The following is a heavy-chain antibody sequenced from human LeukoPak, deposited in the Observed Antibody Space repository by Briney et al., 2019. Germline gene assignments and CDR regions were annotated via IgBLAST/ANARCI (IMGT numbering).Heavy chain of an antibody. CDR1: GFTFSNYA. V-gene: IGHV3-23*01. D-gene: IGHD3-10*01. CDR3: AKVPYSDYGSGRPPFMDV. Sequence: GGSLRLSCAASGFTFSNYAMSWVRQASGEGLEWVSTISNTGSDTYYTDSVKGRFTISRDNSENTLYLQMNNLRAEDTAIYYCAKVPYSDYGSGRPPFMDVWGQGTTVAVSS. J-gene: IGHJ6*02. CDR2: ISNTGSDT.